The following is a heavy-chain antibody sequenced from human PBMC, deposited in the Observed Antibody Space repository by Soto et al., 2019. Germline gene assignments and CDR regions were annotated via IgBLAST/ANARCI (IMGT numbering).Heavy chain of an antibody. J-gene: IGHJ3*01. CDR2: ISYDGSNK. CDR3: ANGGLYYYDSSGYYTTLI. Sequence: GGSLRLSCAASGFTFSSYGMHWVRQAPGKGLEWVAVISYDGSNKYYADSVKGRFTVSRDNSWNTLYLQMNSLRAEDTAVYYCANGGLYYYDSSGYYTTLIWGQGTMVTVSS. CDR1: GFTFSSYG. V-gene: IGHV3-30*18. D-gene: IGHD3-22*01.